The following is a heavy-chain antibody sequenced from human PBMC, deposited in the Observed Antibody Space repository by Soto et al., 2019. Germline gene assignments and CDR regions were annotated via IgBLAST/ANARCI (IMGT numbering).Heavy chain of an antibody. D-gene: IGHD3-16*02. CDR3: ARSGMITFGGVIVIPVYYYYGMDV. Sequence: QVQLVQSGAEVKKPGASVKVSCKASGYTFTSYYMHWVRQAPGQGLEWMGIINPSGGSTSYAQKFPGRVTMTRDTSTSTVYMELSSLRSEDTAVYYCARSGMITFGGVIVIPVYYYYGMDVRGQGTTVTVSS. J-gene: IGHJ6*02. V-gene: IGHV1-46*01. CDR1: GYTFTSYY. CDR2: INPSGGST.